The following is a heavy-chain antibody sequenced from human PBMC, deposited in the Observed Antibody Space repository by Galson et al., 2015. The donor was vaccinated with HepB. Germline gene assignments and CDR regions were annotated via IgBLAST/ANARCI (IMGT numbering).Heavy chain of an antibody. J-gene: IGHJ4*02. CDR1: GFTFSSYG. Sequence: SLRLSCAASGFTFSSYGMHWVRQAPGKGLEWVAVISYDGSNKYYADSVKGRFTISRDNSKNTLYLQMNSLRAEDTAVYYCARWVYYYDSSGYYPYDYWGQRTLVTVSS. CDR3: ARWVYYYDSSGYYPYDY. V-gene: IGHV3-30*03. D-gene: IGHD3-22*01. CDR2: ISYDGSNK.